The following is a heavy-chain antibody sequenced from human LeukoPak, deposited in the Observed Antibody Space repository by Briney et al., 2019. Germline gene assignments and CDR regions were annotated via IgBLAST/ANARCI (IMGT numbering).Heavy chain of an antibody. D-gene: IGHD1-26*01. Sequence: SETLSLTCAVYGGSFSGYYWSWIRQPPGKGLEWIGEINHSGSTNYNPSLKSRVTISVDTSKNQFSLKLSSVTAADTAVHYCATRKDSGSYFLYYYMDVWGKGTTVTISS. CDR1: GGSFSGYY. CDR2: INHSGST. V-gene: IGHV4-34*01. J-gene: IGHJ6*03. CDR3: ATRKDSGSYFLYYYMDV.